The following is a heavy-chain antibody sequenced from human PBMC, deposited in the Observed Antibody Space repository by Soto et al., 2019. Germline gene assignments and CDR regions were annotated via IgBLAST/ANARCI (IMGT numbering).Heavy chain of an antibody. D-gene: IGHD6-19*01. CDR3: AKPGRFLSNRRAVEWFDP. CDR1: GFTFSSYA. Sequence: PGGSLRLSCAASGFTFSSYAMSWVRQAPGKGLEWVSAISGSGGSTYYADSVKGRFTISRDNSKNTLYLQMNSLRAEDTAVYYCAKPGRFLSNRRAVEWFDPGAREPWSPSPQ. V-gene: IGHV3-23*01. CDR2: ISGSGGST. J-gene: IGHJ5*02.